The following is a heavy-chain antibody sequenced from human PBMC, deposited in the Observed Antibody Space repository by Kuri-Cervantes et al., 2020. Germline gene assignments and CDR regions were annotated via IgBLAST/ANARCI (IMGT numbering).Heavy chain of an antibody. J-gene: IGHJ3*02. V-gene: IGHV4-38-2*02. D-gene: IGHD5-18*01. CDR1: GHSISSGYY. Sequence: ESLKISCTVSGHSISSGYYWGWIRQPPGKGLEWIGSIYHSGSTYYNLSLKSRVTISVDTSKNQFSLKLSSVTAADTAVYYCARDTRELWLHGPAFDIWGQGTMVTVSS. CDR3: ARDTRELWLHGPAFDI. CDR2: IYHSGST.